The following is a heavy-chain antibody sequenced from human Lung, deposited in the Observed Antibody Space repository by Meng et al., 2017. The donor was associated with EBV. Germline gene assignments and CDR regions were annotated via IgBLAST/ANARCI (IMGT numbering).Heavy chain of an antibody. CDR3: ARGVLLEY. Sequence: QVHLVQSGAGVKTPGASVQVSCKASGAALTSHHVNWVRQAPGQGLVWMGIINPSGGSTNYAQKFQGRVTMTRDTSTSTVYMELNSLNAEDTVVYYCARGVLLEYWGQGTLVTVSS. V-gene: IGHV1-46*01. CDR2: INPSGGST. CDR1: GAALTSHH. D-gene: IGHD2-15*01. J-gene: IGHJ4*02.